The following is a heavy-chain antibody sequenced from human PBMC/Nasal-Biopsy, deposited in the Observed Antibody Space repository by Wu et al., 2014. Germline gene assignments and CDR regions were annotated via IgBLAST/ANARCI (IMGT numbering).Heavy chain of an antibody. Sequence: TLSLTCAVSGASISSYYWSWIRQPAGKGLEWIGRIYTSGSTNYNPSLKSRITMSVDTSKNQFSLKVTSVTAADTAVYYCARGGDPYKNGYWGQGTLVTVSS. CDR1: GASISSYY. D-gene: IGHD5-24*01. V-gene: IGHV4-4*07. J-gene: IGHJ4*02. CDR3: ARGGDPYKNGY. CDR2: IYTSGST.